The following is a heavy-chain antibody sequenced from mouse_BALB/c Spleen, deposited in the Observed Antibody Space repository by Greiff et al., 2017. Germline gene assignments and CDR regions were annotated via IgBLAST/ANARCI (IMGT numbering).Heavy chain of an antibody. Sequence: VHLVESGPGLVAPSQSLSITCTVSGFSLTSYGVHWVRQPPGKGLEWLGVIWAGGSTNYNSALMSRLSISKDNSKSQVFLKMNSLQTDDTAMYYCARGPPMVVPYYAMDYWGQGTSVTVSS. CDR3: ARGPPMVVPYYAMDY. CDR2: IWAGGST. V-gene: IGHV2-9*02. CDR1: GFSLTSYG. D-gene: IGHD2-1*01. J-gene: IGHJ4*01.